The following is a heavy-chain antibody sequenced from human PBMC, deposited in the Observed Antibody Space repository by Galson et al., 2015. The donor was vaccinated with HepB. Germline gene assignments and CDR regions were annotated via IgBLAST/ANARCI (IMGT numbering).Heavy chain of an antibody. CDR3: ARDKSSGYLAWYLDY. J-gene: IGHJ4*02. D-gene: IGHD3-22*01. V-gene: IGHV1-2*02. CDR1: GYTFTGYY. CDR2: INPNSGGT. Sequence: SVKVSCKASGYTFTGYYMHWVRQATGQGLEWMGWINPNSGGTDYAQKFQGRVTMARDTSISTAYMELSSLRSDDTAVYYCARDKSSGYLAWYLDYWGQGTLVTVSP.